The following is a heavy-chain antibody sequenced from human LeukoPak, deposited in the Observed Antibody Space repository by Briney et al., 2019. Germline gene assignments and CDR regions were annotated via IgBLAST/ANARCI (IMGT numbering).Heavy chain of an antibody. CDR1: GYTFTGYY. V-gene: IGHV1-2*02. J-gene: IGHJ5*02. D-gene: IGHD2-15*01. CDR3: ARDCSGGSCYSGIDP. CDR2: INPNSGGT. Sequence: ASVKVSCTASGYTFTGYYMHWVRQAPGQGLEWMGWINPNSGGTNYAQKFQGRVTMTRDTSISTAYMELSRLRSDDTAVYYCARDCSGGSCYSGIDPWGQGTLVTVSS.